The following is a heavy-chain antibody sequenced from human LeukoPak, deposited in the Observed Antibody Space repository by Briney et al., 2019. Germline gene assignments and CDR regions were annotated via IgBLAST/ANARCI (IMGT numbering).Heavy chain of an antibody. V-gene: IGHV3-23*01. Sequence: PGGSLRLSXAASGFTFSSYAMSWVRQAPGKGLEWVSAISGSGGSTYYADSVKGRFTISRDNSKNTLYLQMNSLRAEDTAVYYCAKATDDFWSGYPIFDYWGQGTLVTVSS. CDR1: GFTFSSYA. CDR2: ISGSGGST. CDR3: AKATDDFWSGYPIFDY. J-gene: IGHJ4*02. D-gene: IGHD3-3*01.